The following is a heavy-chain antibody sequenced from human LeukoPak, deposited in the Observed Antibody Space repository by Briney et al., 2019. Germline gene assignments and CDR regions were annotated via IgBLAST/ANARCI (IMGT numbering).Heavy chain of an antibody. D-gene: IGHD5-12*01. CDR1: AGSISSSSHH. J-gene: IGHJ4*02. CDR2: IYYGRTT. Sequence: SETLSLTCTVSAGSISSSSHHWGWIHQSPGKGLEWIGSIYYGRTTYYNPSLNSRVTISVVTSKNQFSLQLNSVTAADTAVYYCVRHDGRGGATMGALDSWGQGSLVTVSS. V-gene: IGHV4-39*01. CDR3: VRHDGRGGATMGALDS.